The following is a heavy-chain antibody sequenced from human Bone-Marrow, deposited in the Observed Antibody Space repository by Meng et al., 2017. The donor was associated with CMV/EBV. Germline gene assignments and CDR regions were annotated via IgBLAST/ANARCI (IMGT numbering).Heavy chain of an antibody. J-gene: IGHJ4*02. D-gene: IGHD3-3*01. CDR1: GGFISSYY. CDR3: ARVTIFGAIY. CDR2: IYYSGST. V-gene: IGHV4-59*01. Sequence: SEPLSLTCTVSGGFISSYYWSWIRQPPGKGLEWIGYIYYSGSTNYNPSLKSRVTISVDTSKNQFSLKLSSVTAADTAVYYCARVTIFGAIYWGQGTLVTVSS.